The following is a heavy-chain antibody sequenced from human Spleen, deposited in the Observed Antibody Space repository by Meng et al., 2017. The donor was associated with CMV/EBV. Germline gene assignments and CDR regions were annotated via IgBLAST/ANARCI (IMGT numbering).Heavy chain of an antibody. CDR2: ISAYNGDT. D-gene: IGHD2-2*01. V-gene: IGHV1-18*04. Sequence: ASVKVSCKASGYTFTAYHMYWVRQAPGQGLEWMGWISAYNGDTNYAQRLQGRVTMTTDTSTSTAYMELRGLRSDDTAVYYCARVVVVPADYYTMDVWGQGTTVTVSS. CDR1: GYTFTAYH. CDR3: ARVVVVPADYYTMDV. J-gene: IGHJ6*02.